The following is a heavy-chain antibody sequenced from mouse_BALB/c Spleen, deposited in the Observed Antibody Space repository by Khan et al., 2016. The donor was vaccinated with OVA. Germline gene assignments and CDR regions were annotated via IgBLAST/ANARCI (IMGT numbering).Heavy chain of an antibody. CDR3: ARDGYSPWFAY. Sequence: EVELVESGAELVRPGALVKLSCKASGFNIKDYYMPWVKQRPEQGLVWIGRIDPENGDTIYDPKFQGKASITSDTSSNTAYLQLNSLTSEDTAVYYCARDGYSPWFAYWGQGTLVTVSA. V-gene: IGHV14-1*02. CDR2: IDPENGDT. CDR1: GFNIKDYY. J-gene: IGHJ3*01. D-gene: IGHD2-3*01.